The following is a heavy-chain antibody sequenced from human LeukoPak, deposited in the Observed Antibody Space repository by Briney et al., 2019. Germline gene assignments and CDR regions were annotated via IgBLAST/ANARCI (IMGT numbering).Heavy chain of an antibody. V-gene: IGHV3-21*01. CDR2: ISSSISYI. J-gene: IGHJ4*02. D-gene: IGHD1-26*01. CDR1: GFTFSSYS. Sequence: KPGGSLRLSCAASGFTFSSYSMNCVRQAPGKGLEWVSSISSSISYIYYADSVKGRFTIPRDSSKNSPHLQMNSPRARETAVYTFARDDPRIVGATMVYWGERTLVSVSS. CDR3: ARDDPRIVGATMVY.